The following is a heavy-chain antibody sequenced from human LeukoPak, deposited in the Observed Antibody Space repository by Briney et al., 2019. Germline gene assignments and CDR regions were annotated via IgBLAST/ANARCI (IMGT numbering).Heavy chain of an antibody. CDR1: GFTVSSNF. CDR3: AREGYSSGSRTGIDY. J-gene: IGHJ4*02. V-gene: IGHV3-66*02. Sequence: GGSLRLSCAASGFTVSSNFMNWVRQAPGRGLEWVSVIYSGGSTSYADSVKGRFTISRDNSKNTLLLQMNSLRIDDTAVYYCAREGYSSGSRTGIDYWGQGTLVTVSS. CDR2: IYSGGST. D-gene: IGHD5-18*01.